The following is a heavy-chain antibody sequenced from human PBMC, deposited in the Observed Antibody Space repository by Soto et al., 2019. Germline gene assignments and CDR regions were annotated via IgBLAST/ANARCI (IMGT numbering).Heavy chain of an antibody. Sequence: SETLSLTCTVSGGSISSYYWSWIRQPPGKGLEWIGYIYYSGSTNYNPSLKSRVTISVDTSKNQFSLKLSSVTAADTAVYYCAREDYDILTGYPYFDYWGQGTLVTVSS. J-gene: IGHJ4*02. V-gene: IGHV4-59*01. D-gene: IGHD3-9*01. CDR2: IYYSGST. CDR1: GGSISSYY. CDR3: AREDYDILTGYPYFDY.